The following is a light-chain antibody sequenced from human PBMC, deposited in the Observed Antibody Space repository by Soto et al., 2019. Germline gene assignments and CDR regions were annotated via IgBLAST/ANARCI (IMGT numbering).Light chain of an antibody. J-gene: IGKJ1*01. CDR1: QSINYW. CDR3: LQYDTSVRT. CDR2: QAS. V-gene: IGKV1-5*03. Sequence: DVQMTQFPSTLSVSVGDRVTITCRASQSINYWLAWYQQKPGKAPKLLIYQASTLETGVPSRFSGGESGTEFTLTISSLQPDEFATYNCLQYDTSVRTFGQGTKVEIK.